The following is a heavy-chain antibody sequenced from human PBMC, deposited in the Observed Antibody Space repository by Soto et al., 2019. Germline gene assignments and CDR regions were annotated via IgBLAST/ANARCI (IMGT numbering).Heavy chain of an antibody. D-gene: IGHD2-2*01. J-gene: IGHJ4*02. V-gene: IGHV1-18*01. CDR2: ISAYNGNT. CDR3: ARTEVVPAMMGDFDY. Sequence: ASVKVSCKASGYTFTSYGISWVRQAPGQGLEWMGWISAYNGNTNYAQKLQGRVTMTTDTSTSTAYMELRSLRSDDTAVYYCARTEVVPAMMGDFDYWGKGPLVTVSS. CDR1: GYTFTSYG.